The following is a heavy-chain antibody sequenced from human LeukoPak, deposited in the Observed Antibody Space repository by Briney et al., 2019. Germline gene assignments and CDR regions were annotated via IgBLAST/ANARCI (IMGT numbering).Heavy chain of an antibody. CDR2: ISSGSRTI. CDR3: AREIAADRGFDS. V-gene: IGHV3-48*04. Sequence: GGSLRLSCAASGFSFSGYSMNWVRQAPGKGLDWVSYISSGSRTIFYADSVKGRFTISRDNAKNSLYLQMNSLRAEDTAVYYCAREIAADRGFDSWGQGTLVTVSS. CDR1: GFSFSGYS. D-gene: IGHD6-6*01. J-gene: IGHJ4*02.